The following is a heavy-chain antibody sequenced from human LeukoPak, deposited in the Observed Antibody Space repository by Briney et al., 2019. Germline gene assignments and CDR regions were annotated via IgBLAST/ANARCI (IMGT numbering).Heavy chain of an antibody. Sequence: ASVKVACKASGYIFSDYGFAWVRQAPGQGLEWMGWISTYNGNTKYAQMLQGRVTMATDTSTSTAFLELRSLRSDDTAVYYCAREDTSGYFDYWSQGTLVTVSS. J-gene: IGHJ4*02. D-gene: IGHD3-22*01. CDR2: ISTYNGNT. V-gene: IGHV1-18*01. CDR1: GYIFSDYG. CDR3: AREDTSGYFDY.